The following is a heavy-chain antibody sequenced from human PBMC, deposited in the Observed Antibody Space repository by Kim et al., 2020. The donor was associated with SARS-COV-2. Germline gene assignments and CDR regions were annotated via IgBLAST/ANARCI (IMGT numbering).Heavy chain of an antibody. J-gene: IGHJ4*02. CDR2: ISGSGTSV. V-gene: IGHV3-23*01. CDR1: GFTFSTYD. Sequence: GGSLRLSCAASGFTFSTYDMTWVRQAPGKGLEWVSAISGSGTSVTYADSVKGRFTTSRDNSKNTLYLQMNSLRADDTAVYYCAKRGSWNPLSWGQGTLVTVSS. D-gene: IGHD1-1*01. CDR3: AKRGSWNPLS.